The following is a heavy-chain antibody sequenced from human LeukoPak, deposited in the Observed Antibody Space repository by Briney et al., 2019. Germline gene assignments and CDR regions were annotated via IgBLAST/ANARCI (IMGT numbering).Heavy chain of an antibody. CDR2: IRSKAYGGTM. Sequence: GGSLRLSCTGSGFTFGDHAMSWFRQAPGKGLEWVGFIRSKAYGGTMDYAASVKGRFTISRDDSKSVASLQMNSLKTEDTAVYYCARDGPGSGSPDDYWGQGTLVTVSS. D-gene: IGHD3-10*01. CDR1: GFTFGDHA. CDR3: ARDGPGSGSPDDY. J-gene: IGHJ4*02. V-gene: IGHV3-49*03.